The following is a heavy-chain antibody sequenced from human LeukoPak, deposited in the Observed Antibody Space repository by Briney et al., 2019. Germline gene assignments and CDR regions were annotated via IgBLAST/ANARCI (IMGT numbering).Heavy chain of an antibody. CDR2: ISYDGSNK. Sequence: PGGSLRLSCAASGFTFSSYAMHWVRQAPGKGLEWVAVISYDGSNKYYADSEKGRFTISRDNSKNTLYLQMNSLRAEDTAVYYCARSSTYYGMDVWGQGTTVTVSS. CDR1: GFTFSSYA. V-gene: IGHV3-30-3*01. CDR3: ARSSTYYGMDV. J-gene: IGHJ6*02.